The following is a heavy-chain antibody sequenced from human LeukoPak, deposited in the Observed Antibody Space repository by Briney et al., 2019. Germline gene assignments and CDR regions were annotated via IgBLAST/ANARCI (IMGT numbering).Heavy chain of an antibody. V-gene: IGHV4-59*01. CDR2: IYYSGST. CDR1: GGSISSYY. Sequence: SETLSLTCTVSGGSISSYYWSWIRQPPGKGLEWIGYIYYSGSTNYNPSLKSRVTISVDTSKNQFSLKLSSVTAADTAVYYCARDYAYYDSSGYHDAFDIWGQGTMVIVSS. D-gene: IGHD3-22*01. CDR3: ARDYAYYDSSGYHDAFDI. J-gene: IGHJ3*02.